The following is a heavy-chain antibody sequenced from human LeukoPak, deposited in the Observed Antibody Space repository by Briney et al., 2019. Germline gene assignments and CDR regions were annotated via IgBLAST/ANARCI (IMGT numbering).Heavy chain of an antibody. V-gene: IGHV4-59*13. D-gene: IGHD1-1*01. J-gene: IGHJ4*02. CDR2: IYYSGST. CDR1: GGSISSYY. CDR3: AREGKNWYGYWHY. Sequence: SETLSLTCTVSGGSISSYYWSWIRQPPGKGLEWIGYIYYSGSTNYNPSLQSRVTISVDTSKSQFSLKLRSVTAADTAVYYCAREGKNWYGYWHYWGQGTLVTGSS.